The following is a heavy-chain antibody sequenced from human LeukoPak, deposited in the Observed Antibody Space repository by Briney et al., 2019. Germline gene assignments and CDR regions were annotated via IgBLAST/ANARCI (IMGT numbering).Heavy chain of an antibody. CDR1: GFTFSSYA. V-gene: IGHV3-30*04. D-gene: IGHD3-9*01. CDR2: ISYDGSNK. J-gene: IGHJ4*02. CDR3: ARGSGLRYFDWLLLGY. Sequence: GGSLRLSCAAPGFTFSSYAMHWVRQAPGKGLEWVAVISYDGSNKYYADSVKGRFTISRDNSKNTLYLQMNSLRAEDTAVYYCARGSGLRYFDWLLLGYWGQGTLVTVSS.